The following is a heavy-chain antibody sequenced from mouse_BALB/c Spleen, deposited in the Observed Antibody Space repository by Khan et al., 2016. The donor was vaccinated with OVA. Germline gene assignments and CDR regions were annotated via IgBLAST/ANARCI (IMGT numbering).Heavy chain of an antibody. CDR1: GYSITSDYA. CDR3: ARIQGGDFDY. CDR2: ISYSGNT. J-gene: IGHJ2*01. V-gene: IGHV3-2*02. Sequence: EVQLQESGPGLVKPSQSLSLTYTVTGYSITSDYAWNWIRQFPGNKLEWMGYISYSGNTKYNPSLKSRISITRDTSKNQFFLQLNFVTIEDTATYYCARIQGGDFDYGGQGTTLTVSS. D-gene: IGHD3-2*02.